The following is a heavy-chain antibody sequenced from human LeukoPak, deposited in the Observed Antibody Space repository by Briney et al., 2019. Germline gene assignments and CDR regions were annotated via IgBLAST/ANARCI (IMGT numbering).Heavy chain of an antibody. J-gene: IGHJ6*02. CDR1: GDSISTGGYY. D-gene: IGHD2-2*01. CDR3: ARVIVVVPIGVYHYYAMDA. CDR2: IYYSGST. Sequence: SETLSPTCTVSGDSISTGGYYWAWIRQHRERGLEWIRYIYYSGSTHYNPSLQSRVTISVDTSKNQFSLNLNSVTAADTAVYYCARVIVVVPIGVYHYYAMDAWGQGTTVTVSS. V-gene: IGHV4-31*03.